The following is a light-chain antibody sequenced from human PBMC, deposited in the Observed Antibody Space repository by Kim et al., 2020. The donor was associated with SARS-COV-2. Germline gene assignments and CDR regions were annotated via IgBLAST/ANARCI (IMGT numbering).Light chain of an antibody. V-gene: IGKV1-33*01. Sequence: ASVGDRVTITCQASQDISNYLKWYQQKPGEAPKLLVYDASYLEAGVPSRFSGSGSGTDFTFTISSLQPEDLATYYCQQYNDLPVTFGGGTKVDIK. CDR3: QQYNDLPVT. CDR2: DAS. CDR1: QDISNY. J-gene: IGKJ4*01.